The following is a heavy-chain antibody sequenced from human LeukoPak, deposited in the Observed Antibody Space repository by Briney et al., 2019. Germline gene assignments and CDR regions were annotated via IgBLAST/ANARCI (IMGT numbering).Heavy chain of an antibody. CDR1: GFTFSSYA. Sequence: GGSLRLSCATSGFTFSSYAMSWVRQAPGKGLDWVSAISSSGGSTYYADSVKGRFTISRDNSKNTLYLQMNSVRAEDTAVYYCAKQSVPADFAYWGQGTLVTVSS. V-gene: IGHV3-23*01. CDR2: ISSSGGST. D-gene: IGHD2-2*01. J-gene: IGHJ4*02. CDR3: AKQSVPADFAY.